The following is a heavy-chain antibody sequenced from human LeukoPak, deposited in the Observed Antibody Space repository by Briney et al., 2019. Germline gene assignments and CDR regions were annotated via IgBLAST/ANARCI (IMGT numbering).Heavy chain of an antibody. J-gene: IGHJ4*02. Sequence: GGSLRLSCAASGFTFSNAWMSWVRQAPGKGLEWVGRIKSKTDGGTTDYAAPVKGRFTISRDDSKTTLYLQMNSLKTEDTAVYYCTTEQGYCSGGSCYLEQDYWGQGTLVTVSS. CDR3: TTEQGYCSGGSCYLEQDY. D-gene: IGHD2-15*01. CDR2: IKSKTDGGTT. V-gene: IGHV3-15*01. CDR1: GFTFSNAW.